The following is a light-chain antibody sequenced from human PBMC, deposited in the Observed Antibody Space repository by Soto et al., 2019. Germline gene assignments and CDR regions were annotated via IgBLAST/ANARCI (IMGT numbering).Light chain of an antibody. CDR3: SSMTTSNTVV. CDR1: SSDVGGYNY. V-gene: IGLV2-14*01. CDR2: DVN. J-gene: IGLJ2*01. Sequence: QSALTQPASVSGSPGQSITISCTGTSSDVGGYNYVSWYQQHPGKAPKLMIYDVNNRPSGVSNRFSGSKSGNTASLTISGLQAEDEADYYCSSMTTSNTVVFGGGTQLTVL.